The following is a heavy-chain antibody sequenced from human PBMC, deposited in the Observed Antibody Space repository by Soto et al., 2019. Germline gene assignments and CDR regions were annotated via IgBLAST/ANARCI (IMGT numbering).Heavy chain of an antibody. CDR3: AKDPGSSGWYYFDY. CDR2: ISGSGAIT. CDR1: GFTFKNYD. Sequence: GGSLRLSCVASGFTFKNYDMRWVRQAPGKGLEWVSGISGSGAITYYADSVRGRFTISRDNSKKTLYLQINRLRAEDTAVYYCAKDPGSSGWYYFDYWGQGTLVTVSS. V-gene: IGHV3-23*01. D-gene: IGHD6-19*01. J-gene: IGHJ4*02.